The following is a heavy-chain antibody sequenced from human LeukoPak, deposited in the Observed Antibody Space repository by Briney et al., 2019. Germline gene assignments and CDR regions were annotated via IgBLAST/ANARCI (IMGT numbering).Heavy chain of an antibody. D-gene: IGHD3-22*01. J-gene: IGHJ4*02. V-gene: IGHV3-9*01. Sequence: GGSLRLSCAASGSTFDDYAMHWVRQAPGKGLEWVSGISWNSGSIGYADSVKGRFTISRDNAKNSLYLRMNSLRAEDTALYYCAKDYRGNYYDSSGYPNYFDYWGQGTLVTVSS. CDR2: ISWNSGSI. CDR3: AKDYRGNYYDSSGYPNYFDY. CDR1: GSTFDDYA.